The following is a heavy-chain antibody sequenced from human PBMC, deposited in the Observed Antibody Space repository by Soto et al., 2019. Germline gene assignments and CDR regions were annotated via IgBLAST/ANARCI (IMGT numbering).Heavy chain of an antibody. D-gene: IGHD2-8*01. CDR3: AKDRKSDNGVCDGVDL. CDR2: IGGGKGDEK. Sequence: EAQLSESGGGLVQPGGSLRLSCAASGFIFNNYAMNWVRQAPGKVLEWVSGIGGGKGDEKEYADSVKGRFPISRDSSKRALLMQLNRLRAEDKAVYYWAKDRKSDNGVCDGVDLWGPCAMVTVSS. CDR1: GFIFNNYA. J-gene: IGHJ3*01. V-gene: IGHV3-23*01.